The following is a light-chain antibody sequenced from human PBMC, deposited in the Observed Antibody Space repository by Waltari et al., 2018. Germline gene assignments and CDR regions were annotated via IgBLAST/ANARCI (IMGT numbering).Light chain of an antibody. CDR3: QHYVRLPAT. Sequence: EIVLTQSPGSLSSSPGERVTLSCRASQSVSRALAWYQQKPGQAPRLLIFGASNRATGIPDRFSGGGSETDFSLTISRLEPEDLAVYYCQHYVRLPATFGRGTKVEIK. V-gene: IGKV3-20*01. CDR2: GAS. CDR1: QSVSRA. J-gene: IGKJ1*01.